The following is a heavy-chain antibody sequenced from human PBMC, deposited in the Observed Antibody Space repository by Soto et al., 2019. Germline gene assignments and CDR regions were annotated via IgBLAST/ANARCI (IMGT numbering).Heavy chain of an antibody. CDR3: GGGPRPSSVGTGPF. D-gene: IGHD3-10*01. Sequence: EVQLVESGGGLVQPGGSVRLSCAASGFVFSMYWMHWVRQAPDKGLEWVSRISDDGSTIHYADSVKGRFSISRDNAQNILFLEMPAWRDDDRAFYYCGGGPRPSSVGTGPFWAQGSPVPVSS. CDR1: GFVFSMYW. J-gene: IGHJ4*02. V-gene: IGHV3-74*01. CDR2: ISDDGSTI.